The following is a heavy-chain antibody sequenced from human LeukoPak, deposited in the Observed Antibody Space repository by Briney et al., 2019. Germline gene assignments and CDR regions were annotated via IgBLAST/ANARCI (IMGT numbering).Heavy chain of an antibody. D-gene: IGHD6-13*01. CDR1: GFIFSTYW. J-gene: IGHJ6*02. V-gene: IGHV3-7*01. CDR2: MKGDGSEI. Sequence: GGSLRLSCAASGFIFSTYWMMWARQAPGKGLEWVANMKGDGSEIHYVDSVKGRFTISRDNARNSLFLQMNGLRPEDTAVYYCARGEVSGIAAAGTYYGMDVWGQGTTVTVSS. CDR3: ARGEVSGIAAAGTYYGMDV.